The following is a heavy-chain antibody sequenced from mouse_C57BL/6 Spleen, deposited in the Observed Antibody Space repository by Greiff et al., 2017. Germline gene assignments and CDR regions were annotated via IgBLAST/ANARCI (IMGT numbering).Heavy chain of an antibody. CDR3: ATPLGAMDY. CDR2: INPKNGGT. CDR1: GYTFTDYY. V-gene: IGHV1-26*01. Sequence: EVQLQQSGPELVKPGASVKISCKASGYTFTDYYMNWVKQSHGKSLEWIGDINPKNGGTSYNQKFKGKATLTVDKSSSTAYMELRSLTSEDSAVYYCATPLGAMDYWGQGTSVTVSS. J-gene: IGHJ4*01. D-gene: IGHD4-1*01.